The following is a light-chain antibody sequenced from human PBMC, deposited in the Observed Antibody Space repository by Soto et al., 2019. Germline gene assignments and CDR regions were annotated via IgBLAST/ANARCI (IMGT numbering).Light chain of an antibody. Sequence: QSALTQPASVSGSPGQSITISCTGTSSDVGTYNLVSWYQQHPGKAPKLMIFEGSKRPSGVSNRFSGSKSGNTASLTISGLQAEDEADYYCCSYARSSTYVFGTGTKVPS. CDR2: EGS. CDR1: SSDVGTYNL. V-gene: IGLV2-23*01. J-gene: IGLJ1*01. CDR3: CSYARSSTYV.